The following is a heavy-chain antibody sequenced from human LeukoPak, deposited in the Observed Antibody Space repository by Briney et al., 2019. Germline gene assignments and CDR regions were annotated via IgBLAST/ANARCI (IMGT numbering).Heavy chain of an antibody. V-gene: IGHV4-34*01. J-gene: IGHJ6*03. CDR2: INHSGST. Sequence: PSETLSLTCAVYGGSFSGYYRTWIRQPPGKGLEWIGEINHSGSTNYNPSLKSRVTISVDTSKNQFSLKLRSVTAADTAVYYCARVIGSYYYMDGWGKGTTVTVSS. CDR1: GGSFSGYY. CDR3: ARVIGSYYYMDG. D-gene: IGHD5-12*01.